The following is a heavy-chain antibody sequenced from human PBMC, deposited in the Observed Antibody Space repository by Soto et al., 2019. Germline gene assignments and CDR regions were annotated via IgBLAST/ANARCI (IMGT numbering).Heavy chain of an antibody. Sequence: GGSLRLSCAASGFTFSSYSMNWVRQAPGKGLEWVSSISSSSSYIYYADSVKGRFTISRDNAKNSLYLQMNSLRAEDTAVYYCARDGVGRGAVAGTDHFDYWGQGTLVTVSS. CDR3: ARDGVGRGAVAGTDHFDY. CDR1: GFTFSSYS. V-gene: IGHV3-21*01. CDR2: ISSSSSYI. J-gene: IGHJ4*02. D-gene: IGHD6-19*01.